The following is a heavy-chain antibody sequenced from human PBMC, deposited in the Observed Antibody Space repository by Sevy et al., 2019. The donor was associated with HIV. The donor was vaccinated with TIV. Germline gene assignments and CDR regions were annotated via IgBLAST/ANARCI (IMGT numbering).Heavy chain of an antibody. Sequence: GGSLRLSCAASGFAFSNYYAMYWVRQAPGRGLKWVALISYDGNDKYYADSVKGRFTISRDNFKNTLYLQMNSLTAEDTAVYYCARPRANYVDNYFCYAMDVWGQGTTVTVS. CDR2: ISYDGNDK. CDR3: ARPRANYVDNYFCYAMDV. V-gene: IGHV3-30-3*01. CDR1: GFAFSNYYA. D-gene: IGHD4-17*01. J-gene: IGHJ6*01.